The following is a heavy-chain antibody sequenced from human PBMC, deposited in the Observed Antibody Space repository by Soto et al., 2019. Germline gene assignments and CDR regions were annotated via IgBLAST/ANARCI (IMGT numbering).Heavy chain of an antibody. CDR3: ASVETQRYYYGMDV. CDR2: IIPIFGTA. J-gene: IGHJ6*02. V-gene: IGHV1-69*13. Sequence: SVKVSCKASGGTFSSYAISWVRQALGQGLEWMGGIIPIFGTADYAQKFQGRVTITADESTSTAYMELGSLRSEDTAVYYCASVETQRYYYGMDVWGQGTTVTV. D-gene: IGHD2-15*01. CDR1: GGTFSSYA.